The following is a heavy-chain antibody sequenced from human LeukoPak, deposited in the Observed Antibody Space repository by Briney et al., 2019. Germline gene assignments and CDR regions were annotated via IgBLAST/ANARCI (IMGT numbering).Heavy chain of an antibody. CDR1: GGSFSGYY. V-gene: IGHV4-34*01. CDR2: INHSGST. CDR3: AREDILTDGNWFDP. Sequence: KPSETLSLTCAVYGGSFSGYYWSWIRQPPGKGLEWIGEINHSGSTNYNPSLKSRVTISVDTSKNQFSLKLSSVTAADAALYYCAREDILTDGNWFDPWGQGTLVTVSS. D-gene: IGHD3-9*01. J-gene: IGHJ5*02.